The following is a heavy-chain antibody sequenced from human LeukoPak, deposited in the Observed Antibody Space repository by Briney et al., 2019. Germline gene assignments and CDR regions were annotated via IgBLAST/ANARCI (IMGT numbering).Heavy chain of an antibody. D-gene: IGHD3-16*01. J-gene: IGHJ4*02. CDR1: GYKFRSYD. CDR2: ISPDNGYT. CDR3: ARYNGYDWGYLDY. V-gene: IGHV1-18*01. Sequence: ASVKVSCKPSGYKFRSYDIIWVRQAPGQGLECMGWISPDNGYTNSAHKIQGRVTMTADTSTSTAYMELRSLRSDDTAVYYCARYNGYDWGYLDYWGQGTLVTVFS.